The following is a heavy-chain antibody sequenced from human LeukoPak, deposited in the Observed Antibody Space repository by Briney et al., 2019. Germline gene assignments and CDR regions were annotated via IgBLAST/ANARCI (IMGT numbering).Heavy chain of an antibody. Sequence: SVKVSCKASGSTFSSYAISWVRQAPGQGLEWMGGIVPIFGTANYAQKFQGRVTITADESTSTAYMELSSLSAEDADVYYCARVEGGLRWFGEGTAFDIWGQGTMVTVSS. CDR2: IVPIFGTA. D-gene: IGHD3-10*01. J-gene: IGHJ3*02. CDR1: GSTFSSYA. V-gene: IGHV1-69*01. CDR3: ARVEGGLRWFGEGTAFDI.